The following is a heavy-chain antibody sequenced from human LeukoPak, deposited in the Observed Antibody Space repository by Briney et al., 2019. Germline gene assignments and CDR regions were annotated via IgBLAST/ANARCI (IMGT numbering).Heavy chain of an antibody. Sequence: GGSLRLSCVASGFTFSNYWMHWVRQAPGKGLMWVSQISTDGSQTFYADSVKGRFTISRDNAKNTLFLQMDSLRAEDTALYYCVRSLRSADFWGQGTLVTVSS. CDR3: VRSLRSADF. V-gene: IGHV3-74*01. J-gene: IGHJ4*02. CDR2: ISTDGSQT. CDR1: GFTFSNYW.